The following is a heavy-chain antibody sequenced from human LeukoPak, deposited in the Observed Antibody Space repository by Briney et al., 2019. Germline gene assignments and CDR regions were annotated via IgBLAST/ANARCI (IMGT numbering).Heavy chain of an antibody. V-gene: IGHV3-30-3*01. D-gene: IGHD1-26*01. CDR1: GFTFTTYA. J-gene: IGHJ4*02. Sequence: GRSLRLSCAASGFTFTTYAMHWVRQAPGKGLEWVTVISYDGSNKYYADSVQGRFTISRDNAKNTLSLQMKSLRAEDTAVYYCARSGGSHFDYWGQGTQVTVSS. CDR3: ARSGGSHFDY. CDR2: ISYDGSNK.